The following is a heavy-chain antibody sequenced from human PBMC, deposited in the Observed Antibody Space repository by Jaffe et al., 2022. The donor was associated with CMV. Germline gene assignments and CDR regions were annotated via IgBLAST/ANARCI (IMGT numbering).Heavy chain of an antibody. D-gene: IGHD3-3*01. Sequence: QVQLQESGPGLVKPSETLSLTCTVSGGSISSYYWSWIRQPPGKGLEWIGYIYYSGSTNYNPSLKSRVTISVDTSKNQFSLKLSSVTAADTAVYYCARGADFWSGYNWFDPWGQGTLVTVSS. J-gene: IGHJ5*02. CDR1: GGSISSYY. V-gene: IGHV4-59*01. CDR2: IYYSGST. CDR3: ARGADFWSGYNWFDP.